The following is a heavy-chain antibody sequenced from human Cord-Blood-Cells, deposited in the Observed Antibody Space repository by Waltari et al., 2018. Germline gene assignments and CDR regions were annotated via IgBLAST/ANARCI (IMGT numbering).Heavy chain of an antibody. V-gene: IGHV1-58*01. CDR3: AALPRSYRPDTIDY. Sequence: QMQLVQSGPEVKKPGTSVKVSCKASGFTFTNSAVLWVRQARGQRLEWIGWIVVGSGNTNYAQKFQERVTITRDMSTSTAYMELSSLRSEDTAVYYCAALPRSYRPDTIDYWGQGTLVTVSS. CDR1: GFTFTNSA. CDR2: IVVGSGNT. J-gene: IGHJ4*02. D-gene: IGHD3-16*01.